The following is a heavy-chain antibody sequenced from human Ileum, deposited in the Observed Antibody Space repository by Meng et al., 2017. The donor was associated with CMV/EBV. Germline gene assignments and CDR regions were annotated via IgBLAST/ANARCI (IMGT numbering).Heavy chain of an antibody. CDR2: IYTGGPT. J-gene: IGHJ4*02. V-gene: IGHV4-4*07. Sequence: ARRRGSAPGLWKPSETLSLTCTVPSASISPYYWNWFRQPAGKGLEWIGRIYTGGPTDYNPSLKSRVTMSVDTSKNQFFLNLSSVTAADTAVYYCARGQTVRGFEYWGLGILVTVSS. CDR1: SASISPYY. CDR3: ARGQTVRGFEY. D-gene: IGHD3-10*01.